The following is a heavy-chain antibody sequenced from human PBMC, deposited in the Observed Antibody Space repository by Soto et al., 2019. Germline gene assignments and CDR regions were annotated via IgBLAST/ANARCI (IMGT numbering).Heavy chain of an antibody. CDR2: IYHSGRT. Sequence: SETLSLTCIVSGESISSSSYYWGWIRQPPGKGLEWIGSIYHSGRTYYNPSLKSRVSISIHTSKNQFSLKLNSVTAADTALYYCARQRTTVVTQAYFDYGGQGALVTVSS. D-gene: IGHD2-21*02. V-gene: IGHV4-39*01. CDR1: GESISSSSYY. CDR3: ARQRTTVVTQAYFDY. J-gene: IGHJ4*02.